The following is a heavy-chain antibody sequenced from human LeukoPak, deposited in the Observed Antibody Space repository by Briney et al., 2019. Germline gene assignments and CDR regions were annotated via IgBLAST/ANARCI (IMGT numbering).Heavy chain of an antibody. CDR3: ARSGAAAAPNYYYGMDV. V-gene: IGHV4-34*01. D-gene: IGHD6-13*01. CDR2: TYQSGST. CDR1: GESFSGY. J-gene: IGHJ6*02. Sequence: SETLSLTCAVYGESFSGYWSWIRQPPGKGLEWIGATYQSGSTKYNPSLKSRVTISVDRSNNQFSLKLSSVTAADTAVYYCARSGAAAAPNYYYGMDVWGQGTTVTVSS.